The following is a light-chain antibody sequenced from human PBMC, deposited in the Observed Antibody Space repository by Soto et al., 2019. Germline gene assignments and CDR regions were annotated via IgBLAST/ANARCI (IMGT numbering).Light chain of an antibody. CDR3: QKCNSAPFT. J-gene: IGKJ3*01. CDR1: LGISNF. V-gene: IGKV1-27*01. Sequence: DIQMTQSPSSLSASVGDRVTITCRASLGISNFLAWYQQKPGKVPKLLIYAASTLQSGVPSRFSGSGSGTDFTLTISSLQPEDVATYYCQKCNSAPFTFGPGTRVDIK. CDR2: AAS.